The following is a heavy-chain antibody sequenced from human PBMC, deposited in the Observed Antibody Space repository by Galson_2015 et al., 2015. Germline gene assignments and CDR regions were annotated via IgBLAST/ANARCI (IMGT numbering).Heavy chain of an antibody. Sequence: SLRLSCAASGFTFSIYGMHWVRQAPGKGLEWVSAIGRSGGSACYADSVKGRFTISRDNSKNTLYLQMNSLTAEDTAVYYCASSRDYYYAMDVWGQGTVVTVSS. CDR2: IGRSGGSA. CDR1: GFTFSIYG. J-gene: IGHJ6*02. V-gene: IGHV3-23*01. CDR3: ASSRDYYYAMDV.